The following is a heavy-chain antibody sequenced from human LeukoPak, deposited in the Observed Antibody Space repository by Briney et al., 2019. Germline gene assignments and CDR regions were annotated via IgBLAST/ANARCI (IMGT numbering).Heavy chain of an antibody. J-gene: IGHJ5*02. CDR2: IYYSGST. V-gene: IGHV4-39*07. D-gene: IGHD6-13*01. Sequence: SETLSLTFTVSGGSISSSSYYWGWIRQPPGKGLEWIGSIYYSGSTYYNPSLKSRVTISVDTSKNQFSLKLSSVTAADTAVYYCARENAIAAAGNWFDPWGQGTLVTVSS. CDR3: ARENAIAAAGNWFDP. CDR1: GGSISSSSYY.